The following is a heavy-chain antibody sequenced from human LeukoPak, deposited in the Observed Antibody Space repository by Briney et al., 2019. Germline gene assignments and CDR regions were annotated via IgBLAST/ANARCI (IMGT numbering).Heavy chain of an antibody. Sequence: ASGKVSGKASGYTFTSYAMNWLRQSPGQGLEWMGWINTNTGNPTYAQGFTGRFVFSLDTSVSTACLQINRLTSEQTTGYCCSRGPKAVARPVHLPHWGQGTLVTVSS. CDR3: SRGPKAVARPVHLPH. CDR2: INTNTGNP. D-gene: IGHD6-6*01. V-gene: IGHV7-4-1*02. CDR1: GYTFTSYA. J-gene: IGHJ1*01.